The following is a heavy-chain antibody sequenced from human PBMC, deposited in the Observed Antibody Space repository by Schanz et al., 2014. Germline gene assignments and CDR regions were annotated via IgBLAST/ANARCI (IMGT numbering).Heavy chain of an antibody. V-gene: IGHV5-51*01. CDR3: ARLRWGFLAGRGAFDY. D-gene: IGHD3-3*01. CDR2: IYAGDSET. CDR1: GYSFASYW. Sequence: EVQLVQSGAEVKKPGESLKISCKGSGYSFASYWIAWVRQMPGKGLEWMGIIYAGDSETRYSPSFQGQVTISADRAIGTAYLQWSSLKASDTAMYYCARLRWGFLAGRGAFDYWGQGTLVTVSP. J-gene: IGHJ4*02.